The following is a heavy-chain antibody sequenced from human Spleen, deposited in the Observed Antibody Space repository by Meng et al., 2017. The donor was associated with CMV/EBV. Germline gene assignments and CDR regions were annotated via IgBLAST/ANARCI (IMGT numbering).Heavy chain of an antibody. J-gene: IGHJ4*02. Sequence: ASVKVSCKASGYTFTGYYIHWVRQAPGQGLEWMGWINTDSGGTNYAQKFRGRVTMTGHPSISTAYMELSGLRSDDTAVFYCARALTVAYFDYWGQGTLVTVSS. CDR2: INTDSGGT. CDR1: GYTFTGYY. D-gene: IGHD6-19*01. V-gene: IGHV1-2*02. CDR3: ARALTVAYFDY.